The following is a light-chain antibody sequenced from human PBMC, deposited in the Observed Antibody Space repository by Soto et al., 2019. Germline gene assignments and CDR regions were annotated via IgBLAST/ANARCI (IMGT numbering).Light chain of an antibody. J-gene: IGKJ4*01. CDR3: HRGFT. CDR1: QDISNY. V-gene: IGKV1-33*01. Sequence: DIQMTQSPSSLSASVGDRVTITCQASQDISNYLNWYQQKPGKAPKLLIYDASNLETGVPSRFSGSGSGTDFTFTISSLQPEDIATYYCHRGFTFGGGTKVEIK. CDR2: DAS.